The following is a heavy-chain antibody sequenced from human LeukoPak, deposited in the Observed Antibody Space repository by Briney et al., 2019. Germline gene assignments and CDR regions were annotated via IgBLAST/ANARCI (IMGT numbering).Heavy chain of an antibody. J-gene: IGHJ4*02. CDR3: AGTTGLDD. V-gene: IGHV1-2*02. D-gene: IGHD1-1*01. CDR2: INPNSGGT. CDR1: GYTFTGYY. Sequence: ASVKVSCKASGYTFTGYYMHWVRQAPGQGLEWMGWINPNSGGTNYAQRFQGRVTMTRDTSSSTAYMELSRLRSDDTAMFYCAGTTGLDDWGQGTLVTVSS.